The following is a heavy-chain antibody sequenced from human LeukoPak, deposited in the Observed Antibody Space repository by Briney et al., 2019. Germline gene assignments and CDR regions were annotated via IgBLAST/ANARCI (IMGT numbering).Heavy chain of an antibody. CDR2: IYYSGST. Sequence: PSETLSLTCTVSGGSISSSSYYWGWIRQPPGKGLEWIGSIYYSGSTYYNPSLKSRVTISVGTSKNQFSLKLSSVTAADTAVYYCARKRDVVVPAASIWFDPWGQGTLVTVSS. CDR1: GGSISSSSYY. J-gene: IGHJ5*02. CDR3: ARKRDVVVPAASIWFDP. V-gene: IGHV4-39*01. D-gene: IGHD2-2*01.